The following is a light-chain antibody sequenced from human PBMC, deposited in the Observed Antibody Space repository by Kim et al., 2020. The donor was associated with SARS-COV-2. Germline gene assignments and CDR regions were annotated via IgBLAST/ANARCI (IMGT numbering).Light chain of an antibody. CDR2: RNN. Sequence: RPSATLTCTGNSNNVDTQGAAWQQQHQGHPPKLQSYRNNNRTPGISERLSASRSGNTASLNITGLQPEDEADYYCSAWDSSLSAWVFGEGTQLTVL. V-gene: IGLV10-54*01. CDR3: SAWDSSLSAWV. CDR1: SNNVDTQG. J-gene: IGLJ3*02.